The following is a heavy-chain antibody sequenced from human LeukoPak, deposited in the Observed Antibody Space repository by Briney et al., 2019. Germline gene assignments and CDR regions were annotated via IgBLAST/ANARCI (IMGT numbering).Heavy chain of an antibody. CDR2: IYPGDSDT. J-gene: IGHJ4*02. Sequence: GESLKISCKGSGYSFTSYWIGWVRQMPGKGLEWMGIIYPGDSDTRYSPSFQGQVTISADKSISTAYLQWSSLKASDTALYYCARPFRNYVWGSYRYPSTTNYDYWGQGTLVTVSS. D-gene: IGHD3-16*02. CDR3: ARPFRNYVWGSYRYPSTTNYDY. V-gene: IGHV5-51*01. CDR1: GYSFTSYW.